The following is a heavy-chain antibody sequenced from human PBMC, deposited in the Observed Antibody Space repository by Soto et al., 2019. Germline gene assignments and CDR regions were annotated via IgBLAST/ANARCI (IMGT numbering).Heavy chain of an antibody. J-gene: IGHJ5*01. V-gene: IGHV3-23*01. D-gene: IGHD3-22*01. CDR3: AKSRYSDSSGDFYDS. Sequence: EVQLLESGGGLVQPGGSLSLSCAASAFTFNNYAMSWVRQAPGKGLEWVSGIGGSGRTTYYADSVKGRFTISRDNSNNTLYLQMNSLRAEDPAVYYCAKSRYSDSSGDFYDSWGQGTPVTVSS. CDR1: AFTFNNYA. CDR2: IGGSGRTT.